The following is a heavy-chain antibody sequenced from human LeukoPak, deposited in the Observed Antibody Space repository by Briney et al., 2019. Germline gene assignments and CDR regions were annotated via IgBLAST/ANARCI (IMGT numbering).Heavy chain of an antibody. CDR1: GGSFSGYY. Sequence: SETLSLTCAVYGGSFSGYYWSWIRQPPGKGLEWIGYIYYSGSTNYNPSLKSRVTISVDTSKNQFSLKLSSVTAADTAVYYCARSSGWYFDYWGQGTLVTVSS. D-gene: IGHD6-19*01. V-gene: IGHV4-59*08. CDR2: IYYSGST. J-gene: IGHJ4*02. CDR3: ARSSGWYFDY.